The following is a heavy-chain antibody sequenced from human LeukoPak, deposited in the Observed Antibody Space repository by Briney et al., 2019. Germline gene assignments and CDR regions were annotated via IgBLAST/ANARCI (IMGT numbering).Heavy chain of an antibody. CDR2: ISGIGGRT. CDR1: GFTFSSYA. V-gene: IGHV3-23*01. CDR3: AKPSLLYGYCSGGSCYESPFDY. D-gene: IGHD2-15*01. J-gene: IGHJ4*02. Sequence: PGGSLRLSCAASGFTFSSYAMSWVRQAPGKGLEWVSAISGIGGRTYYADSVKGRFTISRDNSKNTLYLQMNSLRAEDTAVYYCAKPSLLYGYCSGGSCYESPFDYWGQGTLVTVSS.